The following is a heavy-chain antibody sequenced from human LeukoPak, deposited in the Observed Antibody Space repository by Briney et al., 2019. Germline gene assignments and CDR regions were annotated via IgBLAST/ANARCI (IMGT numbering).Heavy chain of an antibody. D-gene: IGHD2-15*01. CDR3: ARDGVDAGIYFDY. CDR2: IKQDGSEK. V-gene: IGHV3-7*01. CDR1: GFTFSSHW. J-gene: IGHJ4*02. Sequence: GGSLRLSCAASGFTFSSHWMSWVRQGPGKGLEWVANIKQDGSEKYYVDSVKGRFTISRDNAKNSLYLQMNSLRAEDTAVYYCARDGVDAGIYFDYWGRGTLVTVSS.